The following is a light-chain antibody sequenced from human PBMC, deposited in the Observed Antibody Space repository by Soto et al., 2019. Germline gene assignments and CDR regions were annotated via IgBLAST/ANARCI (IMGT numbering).Light chain of an antibody. J-gene: IGKJ1*01. V-gene: IGKV3-20*01. CDR3: QQYYNAPLA. CDR1: HCDSSNY. Sequence: GSSQDLAILSAPHGVRATLSCRVHHCDSSNYLAWYQQRPGQPPRLLIYGASSRASGIPDRFSGSGSGTDFTLAIGSLQAEDVAVYFCQQYYNAPLAFGQGTKVDIK. CDR2: GAS.